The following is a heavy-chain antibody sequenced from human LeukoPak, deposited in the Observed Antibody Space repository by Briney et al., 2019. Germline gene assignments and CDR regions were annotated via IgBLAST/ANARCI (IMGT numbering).Heavy chain of an antibody. CDR2: IHSGGTT. J-gene: IGHJ4*02. V-gene: IGHV3-53*01. CDR1: GFTVSNNY. CDR3: ARDSDSCYGPFAS. Sequence: PGGSLRLSCAASGFTVSNNYMSWVRQAPGKGLEWVSVIHSGGTTNYADSVQGRFTISRDNSKTTVYLHMNSLRAEDTAVYYCARDSDSCYGPFASWGQGTLVTVSS. D-gene: IGHD5-12*01.